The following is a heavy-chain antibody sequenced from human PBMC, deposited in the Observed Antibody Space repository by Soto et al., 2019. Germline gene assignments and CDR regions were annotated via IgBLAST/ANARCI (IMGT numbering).Heavy chain of an antibody. D-gene: IGHD2-21*02. V-gene: IGHV5-51*01. J-gene: IGHJ3*02. CDR2: IYPDDSDT. CDR3: AIGGDWFFFDI. CDR1: GYSFSNYW. Sequence: PGESLKISCKGSGYSFSNYWIGWVRQMPGKGLEWMGVIYPDDSDTRYNPSFQGQVTISADKSISTAYLQWSSLKASDTAMYYCAIGGDWFFFDIWAQGTMVTVSS.